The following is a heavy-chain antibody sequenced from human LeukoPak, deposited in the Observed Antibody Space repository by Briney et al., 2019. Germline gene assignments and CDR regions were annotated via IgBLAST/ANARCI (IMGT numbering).Heavy chain of an antibody. Sequence: GGSLRPSCAASGFTFSRYEMNGVRQAPGKGLEWISYISGSGDTIYYADSVKGRFTISRDNAKNSLYLQMNSLRAEDTAVYHCARAPLVLQYRWWFDPWGQGTLVIVSS. CDR2: ISGSGDTI. J-gene: IGHJ5*02. CDR1: GFTFSRYE. CDR3: ARAPLVLQYRWWFDP. D-gene: IGHD5-24*01. V-gene: IGHV3-48*03.